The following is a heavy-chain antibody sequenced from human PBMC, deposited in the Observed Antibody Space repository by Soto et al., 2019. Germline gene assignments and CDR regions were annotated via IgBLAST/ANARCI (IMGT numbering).Heavy chain of an antibody. CDR1: GYTFTSYY. J-gene: IGHJ3*02. V-gene: IGHV1-46*03. D-gene: IGHD3-9*01. Sequence: QVQLVQSGAEVKKPGASVKVSCKASGYTFTSYYMHWVRQAPGQGLEWMGIINPSGGSTSYAQKFQGRVTMTRDTSTSTVYMELSSLRTEDTAVYYCARDPLLRYLPKRGDAFDIWGQGTMVTVSS. CDR2: INPSGGST. CDR3: ARDPLLRYLPKRGDAFDI.